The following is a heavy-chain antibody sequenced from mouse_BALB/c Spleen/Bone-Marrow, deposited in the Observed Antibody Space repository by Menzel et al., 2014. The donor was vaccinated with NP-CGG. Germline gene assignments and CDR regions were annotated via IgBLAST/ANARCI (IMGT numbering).Heavy chain of an antibody. CDR3: ARDGNYYAMDY. CDR2: ISDGGSYT. J-gene: IGHJ4*01. Sequence: EVMLVESGGGLVKPGGSLKLSCAASGFTFSDYYMYWVRQTPEKRLEWVATISDGGSYTYYPDSVKGRFTISRDNAKNNLYLQMSSLKSEDTAMYYCARDGNYYAMDYWGQGTSVTASS. CDR1: GFTFSDYY. D-gene: IGHD2-1*01. V-gene: IGHV5-4*02.